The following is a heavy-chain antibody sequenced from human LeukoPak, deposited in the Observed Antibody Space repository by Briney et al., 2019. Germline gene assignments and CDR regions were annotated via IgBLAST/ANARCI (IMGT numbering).Heavy chain of an antibody. CDR3: AKGSRDGYNFDY. Sequence: GGSLRLSCAASGFTFSSYAMSWVRQAPGRGLEWVSAISGSGGSTYYADSVKGRFTISRDNSKNTLYLQMNSLRAEDTAVYYCAKGSRDGYNFDYWGQGTLVTVSS. CDR1: GFTFSSYA. J-gene: IGHJ4*02. V-gene: IGHV3-23*01. D-gene: IGHD5-24*01. CDR2: ISGSGGST.